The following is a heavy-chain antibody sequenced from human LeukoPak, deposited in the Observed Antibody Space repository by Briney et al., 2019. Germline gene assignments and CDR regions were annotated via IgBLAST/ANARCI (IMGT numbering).Heavy chain of an antibody. V-gene: IGHV4-61*02. CDR2: IYASGST. D-gene: IGHD2-15*01. CDR1: GGSISSGSYY. Sequence: SQTLSLTCTVSGGSISSGSYYWSWVRQPAGKGLECIGRIYASGSTNYNPSLKSRVTISVDTSKNQFSLKLSSVTAADTAVYYCARRRPYKTTPFDYWGQGTLVTVSS. J-gene: IGHJ4*02. CDR3: ARRRPYKTTPFDY.